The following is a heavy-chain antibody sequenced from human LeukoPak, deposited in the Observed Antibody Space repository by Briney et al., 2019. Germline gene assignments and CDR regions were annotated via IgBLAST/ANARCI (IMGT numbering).Heavy chain of an antibody. CDR2: ISDSGGST. CDR3: AKNRKTPGVAAAGSWFDP. J-gene: IGHJ5*02. V-gene: IGHV3-23*01. CDR1: GFTFSSYY. D-gene: IGHD6-13*01. Sequence: GGSLRLSCAASGFTFSSYYMSWVRQAPGKGLEWVSAISDSGGSTNYADSVKGRFTISRDNSKNTLYLQMNSLRAEDTAVYHCAKNRKTPGVAAAGSWFDPWGQGTLVSDSS.